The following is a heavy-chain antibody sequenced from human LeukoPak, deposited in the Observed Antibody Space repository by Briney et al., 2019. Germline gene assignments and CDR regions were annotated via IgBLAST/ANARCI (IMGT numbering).Heavy chain of an antibody. J-gene: IGHJ6*02. Sequence: ASVKVSCKASGYTFTSYGISWVRQAPGQGLEWMGWISAYNGNTNYAQKLQGRVTMTTDTSTSTAYMELRSLRSDDTAVYYCARDRDSSDPQYYYYGMDAWGQGTTVTVSS. V-gene: IGHV1-18*01. CDR1: GYTFTSYG. D-gene: IGHD3-22*01. CDR2: ISAYNGNT. CDR3: ARDRDSSDPQYYYYGMDA.